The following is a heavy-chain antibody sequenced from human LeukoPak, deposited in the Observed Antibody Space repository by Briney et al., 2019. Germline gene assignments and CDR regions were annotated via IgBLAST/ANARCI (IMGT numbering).Heavy chain of an antibody. CDR1: GGSISSGGYS. CDR3: ARGSLSFDY. V-gene: IGHV4-30-2*01. CDR2: IYHSGST. Sequence: SETLSLTCTVSGGSISSGGYSWSWIRQPPGKGLEWIGYIYHSGSTYYNPSLKSRVTISVDRSKNQFSLKLSSVTAADTAVYYCARGSLSFDYWGQGTLVTVSS. J-gene: IGHJ4*02.